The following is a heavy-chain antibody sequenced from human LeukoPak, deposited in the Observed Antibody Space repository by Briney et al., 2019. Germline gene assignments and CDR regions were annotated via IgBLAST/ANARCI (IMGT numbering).Heavy chain of an antibody. CDR1: GFTFSTYA. Sequence: PGGSLRLSCAPSGFTFSTYAMNWVRQAPGKGLEWVAVISDDGRHNYYADSVKGRFTISRDNSKSTLYLQMNSLRDDDSAAYFCARVYLERLTAGYFDHWGQGTQVTVSP. J-gene: IGHJ4*02. CDR3: ARVYLERLTAGYFDH. V-gene: IGHV3-30*04. D-gene: IGHD2-8*01. CDR2: ISDDGRHN.